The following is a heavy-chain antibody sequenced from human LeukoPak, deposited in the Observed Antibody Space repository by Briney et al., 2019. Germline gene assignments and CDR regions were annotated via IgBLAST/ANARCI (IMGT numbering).Heavy chain of an antibody. Sequence: SETLSLTCTVSGGSISNYYWSWLRQPPGKGLEWIGYIYYSGSTTYNPSLKSRVTIPLDTSENQFSLRLRSVTAADTAVYYCATFSDYGGNFFDYWGQGTLVTVSS. CDR3: ATFSDYGGNFFDY. D-gene: IGHD4-23*01. CDR2: IYYSGST. CDR1: GGSISNYY. V-gene: IGHV4-59*08. J-gene: IGHJ4*02.